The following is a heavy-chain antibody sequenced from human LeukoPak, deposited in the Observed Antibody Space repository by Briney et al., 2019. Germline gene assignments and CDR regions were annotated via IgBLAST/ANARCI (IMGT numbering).Heavy chain of an antibody. V-gene: IGHV3-30*09. CDR3: AKRATMSGATYYFDY. CDR2: ISFDGKKT. D-gene: IGHD5-12*01. Sequence: GGSLRLSCTASGFTFSSYSIHWVRQAPGKGLEWVALISFDGKKTDYADSVKGRFAISRDNSNNMLYLQMNSLRAEDTAVYYCAKRATMSGATYYFDYWGQGTLVTVSS. J-gene: IGHJ4*02. CDR1: GFTFSSYS.